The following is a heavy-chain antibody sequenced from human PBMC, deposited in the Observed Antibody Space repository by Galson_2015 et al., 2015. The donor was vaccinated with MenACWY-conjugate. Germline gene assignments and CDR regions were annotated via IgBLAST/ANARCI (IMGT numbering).Heavy chain of an antibody. CDR3: ARVLNTLMVTVPGVCDY. J-gene: IGHJ4*02. CDR1: GFTFTNYW. CDR2: INQDGSEK. V-gene: IGHV3-7*03. D-gene: IGHD5-18*01. Sequence: SLRLSCAPSGFTFTNYWMSWVRQAPGTGLEWVANINQDGSEKYYVDSVKGRFTISRDNAQHSLYLLMNSLRAEDSAVYFCARVLNTLMVTVPGVCDYWGQGTLVTVSS.